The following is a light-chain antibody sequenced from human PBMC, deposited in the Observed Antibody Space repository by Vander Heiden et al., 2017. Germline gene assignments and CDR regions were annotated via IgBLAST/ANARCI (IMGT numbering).Light chain of an antibody. CDR1: QSLLHSNGYNY. J-gene: IGKJ1*01. CDR3: MQALQTPWT. Sequence: DIVMAGSQVSLTVTPGEPASISCRSSQSLLHSNGYNYLDWYLQKPGQSPQLLIYLGSNRASGVPDRFSGSGSGTDFTLKISRVEAEDVGVYYCMQALQTPWTFGQGTKVEIK. CDR2: LGS. V-gene: IGKV2-28*01.